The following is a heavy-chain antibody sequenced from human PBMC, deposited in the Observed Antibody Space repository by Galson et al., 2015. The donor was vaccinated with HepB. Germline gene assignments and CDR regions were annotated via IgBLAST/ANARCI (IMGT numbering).Heavy chain of an antibody. Sequence: SLRLSCAVSGFTFSSYRMGWVRQAPGKGLERVAIINQDGSEKSYVDSVQGRFTISKDNARNSLYLQMNNLRAEDTAVCYCVRYSSSLPTYWGQGTLVTVSS. CDR3: VRYSSSLPTY. CDR2: INQDGSEK. CDR1: GFTFSSYR. V-gene: IGHV3-7*01. D-gene: IGHD6-6*01. J-gene: IGHJ4*02.